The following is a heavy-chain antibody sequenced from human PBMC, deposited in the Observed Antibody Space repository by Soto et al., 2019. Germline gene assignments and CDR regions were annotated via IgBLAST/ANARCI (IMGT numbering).Heavy chain of an antibody. D-gene: IGHD4-17*01. V-gene: IGHV4-34*01. CDR3: ARVTRSTGGGY. Sequence: SETLSLTCAVYGGSFSGYYWSWTRQPPGKGLEWIGEINHSGSTNYNPSLKSRVTISVDTSKNQFSLKLSSVTAADTAVYYCARVTRSTGGGYWGQGTLVTVSS. CDR2: INHSGST. J-gene: IGHJ4*02. CDR1: GGSFSGYY.